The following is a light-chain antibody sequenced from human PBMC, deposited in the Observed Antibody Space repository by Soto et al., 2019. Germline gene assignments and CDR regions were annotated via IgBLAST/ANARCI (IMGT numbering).Light chain of an antibody. V-gene: IGLV2-11*01. CDR1: SSDVGFYNY. CDR2: DGI. J-gene: IGLJ1*01. Sequence: QSALTQPRSVSGSPGQSVTISCTGTSSDVGFYNYVSWYQQHPGKAPKLMIYDGIKRPSGVPDRFSGSKSGNTASLTISGLQAEDEADYHCCSYAGSYTVVFGTGTKLTVL. CDR3: CSYAGSYTVV.